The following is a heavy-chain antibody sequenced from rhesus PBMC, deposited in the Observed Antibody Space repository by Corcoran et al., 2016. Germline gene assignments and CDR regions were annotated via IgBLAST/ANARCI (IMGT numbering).Heavy chain of an antibody. J-gene: IGHJ6*01. CDR2: FDPSYSDT. CDR3: AKDFYCSGIYCYSNYYGLDS. D-gene: IGHD2-27*01. Sequence: EVQLVQSGAEVKRPGESLKISCKTSGYSFTSYWISWVRQMPGKGLEWMGAFDPSYSDTHNNPAYQGHVTLSADKSISHAYLQGSRLKASDTATYYCAKDFYCSGIYCYSNYYGLDSWGQGVVVTVSS. V-gene: IGHV5-20*01. CDR1: GYSFTSYW.